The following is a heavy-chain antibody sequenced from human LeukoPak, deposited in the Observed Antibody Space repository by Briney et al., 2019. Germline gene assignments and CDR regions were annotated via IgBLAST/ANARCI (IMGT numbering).Heavy chain of an antibody. Sequence: SETLSLTCTVSGGSISSYYWSWIRQPPGKGLEWIGYIYYSGSTNYNPSLKSRVTISVDTSKNQFSLKLSSMTAADTAVYYCARRVRYFDYLDYWGQGTLVTVSS. CDR3: ARRVRYFDYLDY. J-gene: IGHJ4*02. V-gene: IGHV4-59*01. D-gene: IGHD3-9*01. CDR1: GGSISSYY. CDR2: IYYSGST.